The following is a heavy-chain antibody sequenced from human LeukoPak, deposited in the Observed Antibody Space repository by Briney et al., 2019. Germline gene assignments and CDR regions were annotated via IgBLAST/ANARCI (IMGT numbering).Heavy chain of an antibody. CDR3: ARVVDHDYGDYYLDY. Sequence: GGSRRPSCAALGFTARSNDISWVRHAPRKGRECISVIYSGGSTDYADSVKGRLTISRDHSKNQLYLQMNSLRAEDTAVYYCARVVDHDYGDYYLDYWGEGTLVTVPS. CDR2: IYSGGST. D-gene: IGHD4-17*01. CDR1: GFTARSND. V-gene: IGHV3-53*01. J-gene: IGHJ4*02.